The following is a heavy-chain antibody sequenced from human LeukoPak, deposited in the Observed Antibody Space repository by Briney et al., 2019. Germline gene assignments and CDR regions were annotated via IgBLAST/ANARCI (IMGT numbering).Heavy chain of an antibody. CDR2: INHSGST. J-gene: IGHJ6*04. CDR3: ARGGKYYDILTGYSSGYYYGMDV. CDR1: GGSFSGYY. D-gene: IGHD3-9*01. Sequence: SETLSLTCAVYGGSFSGYYWSWIRQPPGKGLEWIGEINHSGSTNYNPSLKSRVTISVDTSKNQFSLKLSSVTAADTAVYYCARGGKYYDILTGYSSGYYYGMDVWGKGTTVTDSS. V-gene: IGHV4-34*01.